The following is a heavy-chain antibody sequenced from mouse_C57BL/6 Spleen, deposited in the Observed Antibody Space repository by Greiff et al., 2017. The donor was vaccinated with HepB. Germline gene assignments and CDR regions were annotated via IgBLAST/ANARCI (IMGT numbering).Heavy chain of an antibody. D-gene: IGHD1-1*01. CDR2: ISSGGSYT. CDR1: GFTFSSYG. J-gene: IGHJ1*03. Sequence: EVHLVESGGDLVKPGGSLKLSCAASGFTFSSYGMSWVRQTPDKRLEWVATISSGGSYTYYPDSVKGRFTISRDNAKNTLYLQMSSRKSEDTAMYYCARKDYYGSSYRYFDVWGTGTTVTVSS. V-gene: IGHV5-6*01. CDR3: ARKDYYGSSYRYFDV.